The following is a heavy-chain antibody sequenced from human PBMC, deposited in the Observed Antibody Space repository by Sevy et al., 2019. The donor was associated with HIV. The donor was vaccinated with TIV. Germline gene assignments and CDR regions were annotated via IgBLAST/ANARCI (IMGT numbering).Heavy chain of an antibody. CDR3: ARATRVVRGAFDY. J-gene: IGHJ4*02. CDR2: ISSSSSYI. Sequence: GGSLRLSCAASGFTFSSYSMNWVRQAPGKGLEWVSSISSSSSYIYYADSVKGRFTISRDNVKNSLYLQMNSLRAEDTAVYYCARATRVVRGAFDYWGQGTLVTVSS. CDR1: GFTFSSYS. V-gene: IGHV3-21*01. D-gene: IGHD3-10*01.